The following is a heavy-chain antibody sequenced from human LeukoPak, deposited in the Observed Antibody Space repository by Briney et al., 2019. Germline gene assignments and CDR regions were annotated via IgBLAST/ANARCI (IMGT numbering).Heavy chain of an antibody. CDR2: ISSSSSDI. J-gene: IGHJ4*02. Sequence: GGSLRLSCAASGFTFSSYSMNWVRQAPGKGLEWVSFISSSSSDIYYADSVKGRFTISRDNAKNSLYLQMNSLRPEDTAVYYCTRDLFGYTYGKAVDYWGQGTLVTVSS. V-gene: IGHV3-21*01. CDR3: TRDLFGYTYGKAVDY. D-gene: IGHD5-18*01. CDR1: GFTFSSYS.